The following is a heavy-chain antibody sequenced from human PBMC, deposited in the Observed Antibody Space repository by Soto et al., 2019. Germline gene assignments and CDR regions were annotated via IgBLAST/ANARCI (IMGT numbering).Heavy chain of an antibody. J-gene: IGHJ4*02. CDR1: GYTFTGYY. CDR3: GRGRSGELVVFY. Sequence: QVQLVQSGAEVKKSGASVKVSCKASGYTFTGYYIHWVRQAPGQRPEWVGEIGPHSGGTKYAQKFQGRVTMTRDTSISTVYMELSNLSPDDTAVYYCGRGRSGELVVFYWGQGPLVTVYS. CDR2: IGPHSGGT. V-gene: IGHV1-2*02. D-gene: IGHD1-7*01.